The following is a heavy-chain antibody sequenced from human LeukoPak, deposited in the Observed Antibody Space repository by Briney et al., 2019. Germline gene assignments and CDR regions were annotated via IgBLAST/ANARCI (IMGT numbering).Heavy chain of an antibody. CDR3: AREGYSGYFFRNYYMDV. V-gene: IGHV1-2*02. CDR1: GYTFTGYY. CDR2: INPNSGGT. D-gene: IGHD5-12*01. Sequence: ASVKVSCKASGYTFTGYYMHWVRQAPGQGLEWMGWINPNSGGTNYAQKLQGRVTMTTDTSTSTAYMELRSLRSDDTAVYYCAREGYSGYFFRNYYMDVWGKGTTVTVSS. J-gene: IGHJ6*03.